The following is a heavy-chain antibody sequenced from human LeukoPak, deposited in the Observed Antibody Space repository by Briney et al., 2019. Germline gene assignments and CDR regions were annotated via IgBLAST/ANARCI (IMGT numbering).Heavy chain of an antibody. Sequence: GGSLRLSCAASGFTFSSYGMHWVRQAPGKGLEWVAFIRDDGSNKYYADSVKGRFTISRDNSKNTLYLQMNSLRAEDTAVYYCAKEAYYDFWSGYSQMDYWGQGTLVTVSS. J-gene: IGHJ4*02. D-gene: IGHD3-3*01. CDR3: AKEAYYDFWSGYSQMDY. CDR2: IRDDGSNK. CDR1: GFTFSSYG. V-gene: IGHV3-30*02.